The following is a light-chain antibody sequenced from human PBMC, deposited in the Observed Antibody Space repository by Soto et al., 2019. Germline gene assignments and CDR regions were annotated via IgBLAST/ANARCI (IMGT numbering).Light chain of an antibody. CDR1: SSDIGGYDY. V-gene: IGLV2-14*01. CDR2: DVN. Sequence: QSALTQPASVSGSPGQSITLYCTGTSSDIGGYDYVSWYQRHPGKAPKLIIYDVNNRPSGVSNRFSGSKSGNMASLTISGLQAEDEADYYCTSYASGSSHVVFGGGTKLTVL. CDR3: TSYASGSSHVV. J-gene: IGLJ2*01.